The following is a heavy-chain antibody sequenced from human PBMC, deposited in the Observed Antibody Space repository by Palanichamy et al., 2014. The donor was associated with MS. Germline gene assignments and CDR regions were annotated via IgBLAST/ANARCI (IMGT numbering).Heavy chain of an antibody. CDR3: ARRGLYSFLDY. Sequence: QLQLQESGPGLVKPSETLSLTCTVSGGSISSSSYYWGWIRQPPGKGLEWIGSIYYSGSTYYNPSLKSRVTISVDTSKNQFSLKLSSVTAADTAVYYCARRGLYSFLDYRGQGTLVTVSS. V-gene: IGHV4-39*01. D-gene: IGHD2-2*02. CDR2: IYYSGST. CDR1: GGSISSSSYY. J-gene: IGHJ4*02.